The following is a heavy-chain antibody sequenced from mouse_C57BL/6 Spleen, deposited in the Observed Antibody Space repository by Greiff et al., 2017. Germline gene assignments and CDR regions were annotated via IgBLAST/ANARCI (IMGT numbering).Heavy chain of an antibody. CDR3: ARRTDY. D-gene: IGHD2-13*01. CDR2: INPGSGGT. J-gene: IGHJ3*01. V-gene: IGHV1-54*01. Sequence: LQESGAELVRPGTSVKVSCKASGYAFTNYLIEWVKQRPGQGLEWIGVINPGSGGTNYNEKFKGKATLTADKSSSTAYMQLSSLTSEDSAVYFCARRTDYWGQGTLVTVSA. CDR1: GYAFTNYL.